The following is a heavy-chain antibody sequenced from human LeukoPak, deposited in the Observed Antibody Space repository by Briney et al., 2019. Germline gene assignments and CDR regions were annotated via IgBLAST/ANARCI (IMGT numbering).Heavy chain of an antibody. D-gene: IGHD3-10*01. CDR3: ARGFEGYPFGRWFDP. CDR1: GFTFTTYW. V-gene: IGHV3-74*01. CDR2: VSADGSST. Sequence: PGGSLRLSCVVSGFTFTTYWMHWVRQAPGKGLVWVSRVSADGSSTIYADSVKGRFTISRDNGINTVYLQMNSLRAEDTAVYYCARGFEGYPFGRWFDPWGQGTLVTVSS. J-gene: IGHJ5*02.